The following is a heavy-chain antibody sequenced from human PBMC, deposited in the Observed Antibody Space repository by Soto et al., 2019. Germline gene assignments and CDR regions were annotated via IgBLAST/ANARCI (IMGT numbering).Heavy chain of an antibody. J-gene: IGHJ6*02. CDR2: TSAYNGNT. CDR1: GYTFTSYG. V-gene: IGHV1-18*01. D-gene: IGHD6-13*01. Sequence: ASVKVSCKASGYTFTSYGISWVRQAPGQGLEWMGWTSAYNGNTNYAQKLQGRVTMTTDTSTSTAYMELRSLRSDDTAVYYCARINSSSWYMADYYYYYGMDVWGQGTTVTVSS. CDR3: ARINSSSWYMADYYYYYGMDV.